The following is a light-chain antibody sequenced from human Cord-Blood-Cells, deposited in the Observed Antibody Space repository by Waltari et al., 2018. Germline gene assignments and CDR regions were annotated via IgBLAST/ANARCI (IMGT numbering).Light chain of an antibody. Sequence: EIVLTQSPGTLSLSPGERATLSCRASHSVSSSYLAWYQQKPGQAPRLLIYGASSRATGIPDRFSGSGSGTDFTLTISRLEPEECAVYYCQQYGSSPRTFGQGTKVEIK. J-gene: IGKJ1*01. V-gene: IGKV3-20*01. CDR3: QQYGSSPRT. CDR2: GAS. CDR1: HSVSSSY.